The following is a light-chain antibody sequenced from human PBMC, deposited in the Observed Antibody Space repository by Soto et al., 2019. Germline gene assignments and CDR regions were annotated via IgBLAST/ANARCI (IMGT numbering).Light chain of an antibody. V-gene: IGKV3-11*01. Sequence: EIVLTQSPATLSLSPGERATLSCRASQSVSRYLGWYQQKPGQAPRLLIYDASNRATVIPARFSGSGSGTDFTLTLSSLEPEDSAVYYCQQSSNWPYTFGQGTTLEIQ. J-gene: IGKJ2*01. CDR3: QQSSNWPYT. CDR2: DAS. CDR1: QSVSRY.